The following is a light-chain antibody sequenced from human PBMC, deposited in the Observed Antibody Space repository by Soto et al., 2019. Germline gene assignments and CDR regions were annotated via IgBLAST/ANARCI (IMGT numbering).Light chain of an antibody. CDR3: SSYTGSSTLDV. CDR1: SSDVDGYNY. J-gene: IGLJ1*01. CDR2: EVS. V-gene: IGLV2-14*01. Sequence: QSVLTQPASVSGSPGQSITISCTGTSSDVDGYNYVSWYQQHPGKAPKLMIYEVSNRPSGVSNRFSGSKSGNTASLTISGLQAEDEADYYCSSYTGSSTLDVFGTGTKLTV.